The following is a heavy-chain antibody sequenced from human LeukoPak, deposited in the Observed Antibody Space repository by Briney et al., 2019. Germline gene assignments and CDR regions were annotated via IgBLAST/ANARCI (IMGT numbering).Heavy chain of an antibody. D-gene: IGHD4-11*01. J-gene: IGHJ6*03. CDR3: ARESPYSNYERYYYYMDV. CDR2: IYYSGST. CDR1: GGSISSSSYY. V-gene: IGHV4-39*02. Sequence: SETLSLTCTVSGGSISSSSYYWGWIRQPPGKGLEWIGSIYYSGSTYYNPSLKSRVTISVDTSKNQFSLKLSSVTAADTAVYYCARESPYSNYERYYYYMDVWGKGTTVTVSS.